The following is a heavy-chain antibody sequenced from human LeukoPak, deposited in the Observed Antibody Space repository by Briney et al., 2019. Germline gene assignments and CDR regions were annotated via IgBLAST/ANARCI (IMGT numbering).Heavy chain of an antibody. D-gene: IGHD3-9*01. CDR3: ARPLVSPRRTYYDILTGSGWFDP. Sequence: PSETLSLTCAVYGGSCSGYYWSWIRQPPGKGLEWIGEINHSGSTNYNPSLKSRVTISVDTSKNQFSLKLSSVTAADTAVYYCARPLVSPRRTYYDILTGSGWFDPWGQGTLVTVSS. J-gene: IGHJ5*02. V-gene: IGHV4-34*01. CDR2: INHSGST. CDR1: GGSCSGYY.